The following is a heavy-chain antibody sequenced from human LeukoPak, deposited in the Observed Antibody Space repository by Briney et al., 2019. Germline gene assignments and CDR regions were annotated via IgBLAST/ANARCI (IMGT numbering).Heavy chain of an antibody. D-gene: IGHD3-10*01. V-gene: IGHV1-46*01. J-gene: IGHJ6*03. CDR3: ARGPRITLIRGGQWYYYMDV. CDR2: INPSGGST. Sequence: ASVKVSCKAPGYTFTIYYIHWVRQAPGQGLEWMGLINPSGGSTNYAQKFQGRVTMTMDTSTSTVYMELSSLRSEDTAVYYCARGPRITLIRGGQWYYYMDVWGKGTTVTISS. CDR1: GYTFTIYY.